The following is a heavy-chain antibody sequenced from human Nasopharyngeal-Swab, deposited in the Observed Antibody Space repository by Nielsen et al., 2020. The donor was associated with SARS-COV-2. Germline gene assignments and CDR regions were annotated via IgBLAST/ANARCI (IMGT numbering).Heavy chain of an antibody. CDR1: GFTFSDYY. V-gene: IGHV3-11*03. Sequence: GGSLRLSCAASGFTFSDYYMSWIRQAPGKGLEWVSYISNSGSSTNYADSVRGRFPISRDNAKNSLYLQMSSLRAEDAAVYYCATTRGLGPGGWFESWGQGTLVTVSS. CDR2: ISNSGSST. J-gene: IGHJ5*01. CDR3: ATTRGLGPGGWFES. D-gene: IGHD1-1*01.